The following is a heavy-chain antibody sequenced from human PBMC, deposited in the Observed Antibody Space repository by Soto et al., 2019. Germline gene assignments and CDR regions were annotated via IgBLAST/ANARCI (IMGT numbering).Heavy chain of an antibody. CDR3: ASSLYSSGWPQAFDI. J-gene: IGHJ3*02. CDR2: IYYSGST. D-gene: IGHD6-19*01. V-gene: IGHV4-31*11. CDR1: GGSISSCGYY. Sequence: SETLSLTCAVSGGSISSCGYYWSWIRQHPGKGLEWIGYIYYSGSTYYNPSLKSRVTISVDTSKNQFSLKLSSVTAADTAVYYCASSLYSSGWPQAFDIWGQGTMVTVSS.